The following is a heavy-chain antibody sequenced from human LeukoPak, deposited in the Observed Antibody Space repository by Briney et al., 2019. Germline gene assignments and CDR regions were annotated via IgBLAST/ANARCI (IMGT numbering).Heavy chain of an antibody. Sequence: SVKVSCKASGGTFSSYAISWVRQAPGQGLEWMGGIIPISGTANYAQKFQGRVTITTDESTSTAYMELSSLRSEDTAVYYCARERGQWELLHWYFDLWGRGTLVTVSS. CDR2: IIPISGTA. J-gene: IGHJ2*01. CDR1: GGTFSSYA. D-gene: IGHD1-26*01. V-gene: IGHV1-69*05. CDR3: ARERGQWELLHWYFDL.